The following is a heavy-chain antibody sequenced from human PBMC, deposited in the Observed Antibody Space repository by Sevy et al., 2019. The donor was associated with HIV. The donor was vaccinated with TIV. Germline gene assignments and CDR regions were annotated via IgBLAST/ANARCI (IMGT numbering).Heavy chain of an antibody. CDR1: GFTFTLYA. D-gene: IGHD2-21*02. J-gene: IGHJ4*02. CDR3: ARVAVEYGTDDCYHRFDY. Sequence: QLGGSLRLSCAASGFTFTLYAIHWVRQAPGKGLEWVALISYSGTNKYYADSVKGRFTISKDDSKNTAYLQMNNLRTDDTAVYYCARVAVEYGTDDCYHRFDYWGQGTQVTVSS. V-gene: IGHV3-30*04. CDR2: ISYSGTNK.